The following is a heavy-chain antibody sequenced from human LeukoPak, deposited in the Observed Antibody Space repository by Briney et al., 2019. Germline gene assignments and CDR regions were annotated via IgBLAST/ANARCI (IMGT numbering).Heavy chain of an antibody. Sequence: PGGSLRLSCAASGFTFSSYWMSWVRQAPGKGLEWVANLKENGTDKNYVDSVKGRFTISRDNAKNSLYLQMNYLRAEDTAVYYCARLNYDFWSGVWEGYYMDVWGKGTTVTVSS. CDR3: ARLNYDFWSGVWEGYYMDV. J-gene: IGHJ6*03. V-gene: IGHV3-7*01. D-gene: IGHD3-3*01. CDR2: LKENGTDK. CDR1: GFTFSSYW.